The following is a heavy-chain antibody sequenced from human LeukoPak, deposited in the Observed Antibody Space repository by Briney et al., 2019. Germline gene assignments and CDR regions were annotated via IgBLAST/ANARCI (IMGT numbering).Heavy chain of an antibody. CDR1: GGSISSYY. Sequence: PSETLSLTCTVSGGSISSYYWGWIRQPPGKGLEWIGYIYYSGSTNYNPSLKSRVTISVDTPKNQFSLTLSSVTAADTPVYYCARPQGGTAMVAFDIWGQGTMVTVSS. V-gene: IGHV4-59*08. J-gene: IGHJ3*02. CDR3: ARPQGGTAMVAFDI. CDR2: IYYSGST. D-gene: IGHD2-2*01.